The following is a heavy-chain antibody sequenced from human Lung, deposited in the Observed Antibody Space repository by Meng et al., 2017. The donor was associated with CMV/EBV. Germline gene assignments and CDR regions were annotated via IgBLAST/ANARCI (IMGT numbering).Heavy chain of an antibody. Sequence: GESLKISCAASGFTFSRYSMNWVRQTPGKGLEWVASISTCSSYIYYVDSVKGRFTISRDNAMNSLLLQMKSLGAEETAVYYCARDLETGAVFDFWGQGTTVTVSS. CDR2: ISTCSSYI. CDR3: ARDLETGAVFDF. J-gene: IGHJ3*01. V-gene: IGHV3-21*01. D-gene: IGHD3-3*01. CDR1: GFTFSRYS.